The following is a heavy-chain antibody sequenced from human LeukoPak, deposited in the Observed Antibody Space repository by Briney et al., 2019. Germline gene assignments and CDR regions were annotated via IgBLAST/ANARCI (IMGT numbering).Heavy chain of an antibody. CDR2: INPNSGGT. CDR1: GYTFTGYY. CDR3: ARGLWAMIVEGNWFDP. V-gene: IGHV1-2*02. D-gene: IGHD3-22*01. J-gene: IGHJ5*02. Sequence: GASVKVSCKASGYTFTGYYMHWVRQAPGQGLEWMGWINPNSGGTNYAQKFQGRVTMTRDTSISTAYMELSSLRSEDTAVYYCARGLWAMIVEGNWFDPWGQGTLVTVSS.